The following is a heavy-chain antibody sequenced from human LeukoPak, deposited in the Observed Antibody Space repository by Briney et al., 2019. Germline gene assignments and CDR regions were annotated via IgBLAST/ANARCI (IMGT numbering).Heavy chain of an antibody. V-gene: IGHV3-49*03. CDR2: LRSKAYGGTA. Sequence: GGSLRLSCTASGYTFGDYAMTWFRQALGKGLEWVGFLRSKAYGGTAEYAASVRGRFTISRDDSRSIAYLQMNSLKTEDTAVYYCTRAQGMTTVTTGGHHYDYGMDVWGQGTTVTVSS. J-gene: IGHJ6*02. CDR3: TRAQGMTTVTTGGHHYDYGMDV. CDR1: GYTFGDYA. D-gene: IGHD4-17*01.